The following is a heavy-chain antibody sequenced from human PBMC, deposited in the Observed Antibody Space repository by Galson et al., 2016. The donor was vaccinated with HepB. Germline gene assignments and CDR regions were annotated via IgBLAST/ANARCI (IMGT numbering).Heavy chain of an antibody. V-gene: IGHV3-30*09. J-gene: IGHJ4*02. D-gene: IGHD2-15*01. CDR3: AREFRYCSGTTCNSITGFDL. Sequence: SLRLSCAASGFTFKTYAMHWVRQAPGKGLEWVAVISYDGKKKYYTDSVKGRFAISRDNSKNTLFLQMDSLRVEDTAVYYCAREFRYCSGTTCNSITGFDLWGQGTLVTVSS. CDR2: ISYDGKKK. CDR1: GFTFKTYA.